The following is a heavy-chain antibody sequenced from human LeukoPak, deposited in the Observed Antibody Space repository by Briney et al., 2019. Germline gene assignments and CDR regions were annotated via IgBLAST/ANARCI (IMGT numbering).Heavy chain of an antibody. D-gene: IGHD1-26*01. CDR1: GGTFSSYA. CDR3: ASQYSGSYLAAFDI. Sequence: GASVKVSCKASGGTFSSYAISWVRQAPGQGLEWMGGITPIFGTANYAQKFQGRVTITADESTSTAYMELSSLRSEDTAVYYCASQYSGSYLAAFDIWGQGTMVTVSS. CDR2: ITPIFGTA. J-gene: IGHJ3*02. V-gene: IGHV1-69*13.